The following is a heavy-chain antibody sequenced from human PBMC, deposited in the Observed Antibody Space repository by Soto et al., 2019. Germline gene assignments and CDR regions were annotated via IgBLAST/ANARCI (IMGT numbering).Heavy chain of an antibody. J-gene: IGHJ4*02. D-gene: IGHD3-9*01. CDR3: AHRYDFLTGYYFLSYFYY. V-gene: IGHV2-70*12. CDR2: IDWDDDK. Sequence: SGPKLVNPTQTLTLTCTFSGFSLSTRGMYMSWIRQPPGKALEWLALIDWDDDKYYRTSLKTRLTISKDTSKNQVVLTLTNMDPVDTATYFCAHRYDFLTGYYFLSYFYYWGQGMLVTVSS. CDR1: GFSLSTRGMY.